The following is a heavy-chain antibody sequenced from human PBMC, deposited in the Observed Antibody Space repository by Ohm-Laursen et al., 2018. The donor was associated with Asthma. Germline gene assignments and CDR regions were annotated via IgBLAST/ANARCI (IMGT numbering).Heavy chain of an antibody. Sequence: SLRLSCAASGFTFSSYGMHWVRQAPGKGLEWVAVISYDGSNKYYADSVKGRFTISRDNSKNTLYLQMNSLRAEDTAVYYCARDRTYYYDKGYFDLWGRGTLVTVSS. CDR2: ISYDGSNK. CDR1: GFTFSSYG. D-gene: IGHD3-22*01. V-gene: IGHV3-30*03. CDR3: ARDRTYYYDKGYFDL. J-gene: IGHJ2*01.